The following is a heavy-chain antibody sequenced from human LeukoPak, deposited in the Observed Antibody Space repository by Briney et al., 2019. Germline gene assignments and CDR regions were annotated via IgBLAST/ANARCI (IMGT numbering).Heavy chain of an antibody. D-gene: IGHD2-15*01. CDR3: ARDRTVVVVVAATQAHWFDP. CDR2: FSYSGST. Sequence: SETLSLTCTVSGDSISSSSYYWGWIREPPGKGLEWIGSFSYSGSTYYNPSLKSRVTISVDTSKNQFSLKLSSVTAADTAVYYCARDRTVVVVVAATQAHWFDPWGQGTLVTVSS. V-gene: IGHV4-39*07. J-gene: IGHJ5*02. CDR1: GDSISSSSYY.